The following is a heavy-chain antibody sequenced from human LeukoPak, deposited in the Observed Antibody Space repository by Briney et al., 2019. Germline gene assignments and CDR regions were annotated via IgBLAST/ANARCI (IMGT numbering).Heavy chain of an antibody. J-gene: IGHJ4*02. CDR1: GYTFTTYY. Sequence: GASVKVSCKASGYTFTTYYMHWVRQAPGQGLEWMGIINTSGGSTTYAQKFQGRVTMTRDTSTSTVYMDLSSLRSEDTAVYYCSRDYTPHYYAAGQLDWGQGTRVTASS. CDR3: SRDYTPHYYAAGQLD. V-gene: IGHV1-46*01. D-gene: IGHD3-10*01. CDR2: INTSGGST.